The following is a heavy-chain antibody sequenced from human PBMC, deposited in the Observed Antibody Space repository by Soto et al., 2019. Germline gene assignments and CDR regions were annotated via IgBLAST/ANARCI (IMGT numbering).Heavy chain of an antibody. CDR1: GASITSSARY. V-gene: IGHV4-39*01. CDR2: IFYNGNS. D-gene: IGHD6-6*01. Sequence: PSETLSLTCTVYGASITSSARYWGWIRQPPGKGLEYIGTIFYNGNSYYNPSLKSRVTMSVDTSKNQFSLKLSSVTAADTAIYYCARGFGLGVYSSSSYSPRLLSWGQGTLVTVSS. CDR3: ARGFGLGVYSSSSYSPRLLS. J-gene: IGHJ5*02.